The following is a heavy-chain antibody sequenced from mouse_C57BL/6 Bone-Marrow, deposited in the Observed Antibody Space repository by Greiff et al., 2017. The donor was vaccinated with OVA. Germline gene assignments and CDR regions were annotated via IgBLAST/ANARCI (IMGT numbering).Heavy chain of an antibody. CDR3: ARGGWDWCFDV. CDR2: INYDGSST. CDR1: GFTFSDYY. J-gene: IGHJ1*03. D-gene: IGHD3-3*01. V-gene: IGHV5-16*01. Sequence: EVKVVESEGGLVQPGSSMKLSCTASGFTFSDYYMAWVRQVPEKGLEWVANINYDGSSTYYLDSLKSRFIISRDNAKNILYLQMSSLKSEDTATYYCARGGWDWCFDVWGTGTTVTVSS.